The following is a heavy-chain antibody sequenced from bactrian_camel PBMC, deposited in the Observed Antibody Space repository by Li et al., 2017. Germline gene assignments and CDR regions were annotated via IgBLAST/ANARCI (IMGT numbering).Heavy chain of an antibody. CDR1: GDSYSGYGYNYKSNC. J-gene: IGHJ6*01. CDR3: ALAVPCMGWSMPAPKASDFGY. Sequence: VQLVESGGGSVQAGGSLTLSCSVSGDSYSGYGYNYKSNCMGWFRQPPGKEREGVAAISSDGSTSYADSVKGRFTISRDNAKDTVYLQMESLKFEDTAVYYCALAVPCMGWSMPAPKASDFGYWGQGTQVTVS. D-gene: IGHD6*01. CDR2: ISSDGST. V-gene: IGHV3S53*01.